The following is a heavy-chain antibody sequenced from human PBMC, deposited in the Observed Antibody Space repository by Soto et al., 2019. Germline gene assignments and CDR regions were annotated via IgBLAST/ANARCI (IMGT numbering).Heavy chain of an antibody. V-gene: IGHV4-30-4*01. D-gene: IGHD4-17*01. J-gene: IGHJ6*02. Sequence: SETLSLTCTVSGGSISSGDYYWSWIRQPPGKGLEWIGYIYYSGSTYYNPSLKSRVTISVDTSKNQFSLKLSSVTAADTAVYYCASDRYGDYGRWSYGLDVWGQGTTVTVAS. CDR1: GGSISSGDYY. CDR2: IYYSGST. CDR3: ASDRYGDYGRWSYGLDV.